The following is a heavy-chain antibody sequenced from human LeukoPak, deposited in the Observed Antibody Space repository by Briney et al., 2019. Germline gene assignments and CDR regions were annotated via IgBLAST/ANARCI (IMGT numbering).Heavy chain of an antibody. CDR3: AREVVATASAFDC. CDR1: GFTFSSYS. Sequence: SGGSLRLSCAASGFTFSSYSMNWVRQAPGKGLEWVANIKDDGSVKNHVDSLKGRFSISRDNARNSLYLQISSLRAEDTAVYYCAREVVATASAFDCWGQGTLVTVSS. CDR2: IKDDGSVK. J-gene: IGHJ4*02. D-gene: IGHD2-21*01. V-gene: IGHV3-7*03.